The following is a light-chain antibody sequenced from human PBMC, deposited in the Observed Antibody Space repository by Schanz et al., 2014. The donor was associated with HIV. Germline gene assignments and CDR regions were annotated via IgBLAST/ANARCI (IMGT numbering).Light chain of an antibody. CDR2: EVS. V-gene: IGLV2-8*01. J-gene: IGLJ1*01. CDR1: SSDVGGYYY. CDR3: SSYTSSLTRV. Sequence: QSVLTQPPSASGSPGQSVNISCTGTSSDVGGYYYVSWYQQHPGKAPKLMIYEVSKRPSGVPDRFSGSKSGNTASLTISGLQAEDEADYFCSSYTSSLTRVFGTGTKLTVL.